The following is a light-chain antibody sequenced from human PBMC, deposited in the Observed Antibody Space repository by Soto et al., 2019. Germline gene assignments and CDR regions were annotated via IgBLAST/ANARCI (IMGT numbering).Light chain of an antibody. Sequence: QSVLTQPASVSGSPGQSITISCTGTSSDIGGYNYVSWFQQHPGKAPKLMISDVSNRPSGVSNRFPGSKSGNTASLTISGLQAEDEADYYCSSYTSGSTFYVFGTGTKVTVL. CDR1: SSDIGGYNY. CDR2: DVS. CDR3: SSYTSGSTFYV. J-gene: IGLJ1*01. V-gene: IGLV2-14*01.